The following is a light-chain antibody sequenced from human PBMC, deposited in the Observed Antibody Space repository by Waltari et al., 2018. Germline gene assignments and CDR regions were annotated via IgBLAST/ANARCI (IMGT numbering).Light chain of an antibody. Sequence: DIVMTQSPDSLAVSLGERATIKCKSSQSVFYSPYHQNCLAWYQQKPGQPPELLFYWASTRESGVPDRFSGSGSGTDFTLTISSLQAEDVAFYYCQQYYSSPWTFGQGTKVEVK. CDR1: QSVFYSPYHQNC. CDR2: WAS. V-gene: IGKV4-1*01. J-gene: IGKJ1*01. CDR3: QQYYSSPWT.